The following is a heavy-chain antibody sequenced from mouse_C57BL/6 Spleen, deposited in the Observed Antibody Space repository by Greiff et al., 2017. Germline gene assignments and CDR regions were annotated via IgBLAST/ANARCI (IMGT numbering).Heavy chain of an antibody. Sequence: SGSELRSPGSSVKLSCKAFDSEVFPIAYMSWVRQKPGHGFEWIGGILPSIGRTIYGEKFEDKATLDADTLSNTAYLELNSLTSEDSAIYYSARHNDDYDGSFYAKDYWGQGTSVTVSS. J-gene: IGHJ4*01. D-gene: IGHD2-4*01. CDR2: ILPSIGRT. CDR3: ARHNDDYDGSFYAKDY. V-gene: IGHV15-2*01. CDR1: DSEVFPIAY.